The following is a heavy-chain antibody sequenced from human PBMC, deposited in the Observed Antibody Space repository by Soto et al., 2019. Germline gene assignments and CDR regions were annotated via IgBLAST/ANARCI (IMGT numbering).Heavy chain of an antibody. CDR2: IYPGDSDT. D-gene: IGHD3-3*01. Sequence: GESLKISCKGSGYSFTSYWIGWVRQMPGKGLEWMGIIYPGDSDTRYSPSFQGQVTISADKSISTAYLQWSSLKASDTAMYYCARHLVTFGVVISAFDIWGQGTMVTVSS. J-gene: IGHJ3*02. CDR1: GYSFTSYW. CDR3: ARHLVTFGVVISAFDI. V-gene: IGHV5-51*01.